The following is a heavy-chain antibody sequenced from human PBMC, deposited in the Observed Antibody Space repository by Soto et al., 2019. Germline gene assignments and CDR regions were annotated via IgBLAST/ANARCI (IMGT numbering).Heavy chain of an antibody. CDR3: AREYTAWPLAYGLDV. Sequence: GGSLRLSCVGSGFTFSNFSINWVRQAPGKGLEWVSSISSRSDTYYADSLKGRFTISRDNAKNSVSLQMNSPRAEDTAVYYCAREYTAWPLAYGLDVWGQGTTVTVSS. CDR2: ISSRSDT. V-gene: IGHV3-21*01. D-gene: IGHD2-2*02. J-gene: IGHJ6*02. CDR1: GFTFSNFS.